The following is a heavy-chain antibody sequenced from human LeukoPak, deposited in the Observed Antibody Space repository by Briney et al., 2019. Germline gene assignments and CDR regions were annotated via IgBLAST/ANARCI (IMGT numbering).Heavy chain of an antibody. Sequence: GGSLRLSCAACGFTFSSYAMSWVRQAPGKGLEWVTAISGSGGSTYYADSVKGRFTISRDNSKNTLYLQMNSLRAEDTAVYYCAKGVDTAITYYFDYWGQGTLVTVSS. CDR3: AKGVDTAITYYFDY. D-gene: IGHD5-18*01. CDR1: GFTFSSYA. V-gene: IGHV3-23*01. CDR2: ISGSGGST. J-gene: IGHJ4*02.